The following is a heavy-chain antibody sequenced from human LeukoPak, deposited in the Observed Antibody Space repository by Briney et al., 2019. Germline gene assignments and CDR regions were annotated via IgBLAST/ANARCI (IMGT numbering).Heavy chain of an antibody. D-gene: IGHD2-15*01. V-gene: IGHV4-38-2*02. CDR2: ISHSGTT. CDR3: ARDHLACSGDTCFSAHWFDP. J-gene: IGHJ5*02. Sequence: SETLSLTCAVSGDSITSAFHWGWVRQPPGKGLEWIGGISHSGTTYYAPSFKSRLTISLDPSKNQLSLKLSSVTAADTALFFCARDHLACSGDTCFSAHWFDPWGHGTLVIVSS. CDR1: GDSITSAFH.